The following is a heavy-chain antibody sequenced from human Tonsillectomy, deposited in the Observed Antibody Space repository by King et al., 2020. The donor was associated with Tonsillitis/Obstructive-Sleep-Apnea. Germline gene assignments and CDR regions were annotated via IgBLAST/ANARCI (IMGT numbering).Heavy chain of an antibody. CDR3: ARGSCTGGVCQPAAFDI. Sequence: VQLVESGGGLVKPGGSLRLSCAASGFTFSDYYMSWIRQAPGKGLEWVSYISSSSSYTNYADSVKGRFTISRDNAKNSLYLQMNSLRAEDTAVYYCARGSCTGGVCQPAAFDIWGQGTMVTVSS. V-gene: IGHV3-11*05. J-gene: IGHJ3*02. CDR2: ISSSSSYT. CDR1: GFTFSDYY. D-gene: IGHD2-8*02.